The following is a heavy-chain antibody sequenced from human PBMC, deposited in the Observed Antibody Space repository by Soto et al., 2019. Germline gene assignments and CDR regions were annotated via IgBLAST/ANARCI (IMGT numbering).Heavy chain of an antibody. D-gene: IGHD3-16*01. CDR3: ARSMITFGGVTAPYYFDY. Sequence: PSETLSLTCTVSGGSISSGGYYWSWIRQHPGKGLEWIGYIYYSGSTYYNPSLKSRVTISVDTSKNQFSLKLSSVTAADTAVYYCARSMITFGGVTAPYYFDYWGQGTLVTVSS. J-gene: IGHJ4*02. V-gene: IGHV4-31*03. CDR2: IYYSGST. CDR1: GGSISSGGYY.